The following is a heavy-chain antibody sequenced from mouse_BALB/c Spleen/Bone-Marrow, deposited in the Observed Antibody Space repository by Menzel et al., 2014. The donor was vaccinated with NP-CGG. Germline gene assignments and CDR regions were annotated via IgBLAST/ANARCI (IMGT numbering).Heavy chain of an antibody. CDR3: ARSIYDGYFEAMDY. D-gene: IGHD2-3*01. CDR2: INPGSGGI. Sequence: QVQLQQSGTDLVRPGTSVKVSCKASGYAFTNYLIEWIKQRPGQGLEWIGVINPGSGGINYNERFKGKATLTADKSSSTAYMQLSSLTSDDSAVYFCARSIYDGYFEAMDYWGQGTSGTGSS. V-gene: IGHV1-54*03. CDR1: GYAFTNYL. J-gene: IGHJ4*01.